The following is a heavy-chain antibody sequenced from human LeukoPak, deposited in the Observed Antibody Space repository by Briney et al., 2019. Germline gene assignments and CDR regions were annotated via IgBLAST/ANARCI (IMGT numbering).Heavy chain of an antibody. CDR1: GFTFSSYA. CDR2: ISPSGGST. D-gene: IGHD4-23*01. Sequence: GGSLRLSCAASGFTFSSYAMNWLRQAPGKGLEWVSAISPSGGSTYYADSVKGRFTISRDNSQLYLQMTSLRAEDTAVYYCAKGGGGNFPFDYWGQGTLVTVSP. CDR3: AKGGGGNFPFDY. J-gene: IGHJ4*02. V-gene: IGHV3-23*01.